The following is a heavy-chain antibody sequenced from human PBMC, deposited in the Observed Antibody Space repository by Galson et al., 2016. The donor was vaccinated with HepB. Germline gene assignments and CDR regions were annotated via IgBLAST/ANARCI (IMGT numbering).Heavy chain of an antibody. CDR2: ISFDGSIN. CDR3: ARDDDYVWGTYRYTRTVPQYYFDY. D-gene: IGHD3-16*02. CDR1: GFTFSSYA. J-gene: IGHJ4*02. V-gene: IGHV3-30-3*01. Sequence: SLRLSCASSGFTFSSYAMHWARQAPGKGLVWVAVISFDGSINSYADSVKGRFTISRDNSKNTLYLQMNSLRAEDTAVYYCARDDDYVWGTYRYTRTVPQYYFDYWGQGTLVTVSS.